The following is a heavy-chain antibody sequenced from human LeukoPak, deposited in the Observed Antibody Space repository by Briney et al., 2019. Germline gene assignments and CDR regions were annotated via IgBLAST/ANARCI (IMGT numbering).Heavy chain of an antibody. V-gene: IGHV3-30*18. CDR2: ISYDGSNK. CDR1: GFTFSSYG. Sequence: PERSLRLSCAASGFTFSSYGMHWVRQAPGKGLEWVAVISYDGSNKYYADSVKGRFTISRDNSKNTLYLQMNSLRAEDTAVYYCAKGLSDYDFWSGQGNNWFDPWGQGTLVTVSS. D-gene: IGHD3-3*01. CDR3: AKGLSDYDFWSGQGNNWFDP. J-gene: IGHJ5*02.